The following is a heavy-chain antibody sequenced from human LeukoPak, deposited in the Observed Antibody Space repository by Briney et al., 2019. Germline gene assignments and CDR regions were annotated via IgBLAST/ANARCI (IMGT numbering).Heavy chain of an antibody. J-gene: IGHJ2*01. Sequence: ASVKVSCKASGYTITDYYLHWVRQAPGQGLEWMGWIIPNTGGTNYAQKFQDWVTMSSDTSISTAYMELSSLRSDDTAVYYCARGSPSYAQWHFDLWGRGTLVTVSS. CDR2: IIPNTGGT. CDR1: GYTITDYY. V-gene: IGHV1-2*04. CDR3: ARGSPSYAQWHFDL. D-gene: IGHD2/OR15-2a*01.